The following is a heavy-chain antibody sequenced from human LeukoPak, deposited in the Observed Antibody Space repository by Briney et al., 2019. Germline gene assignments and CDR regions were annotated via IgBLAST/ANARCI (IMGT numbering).Heavy chain of an antibody. D-gene: IGHD3-22*01. CDR1: GFSFSSYS. CDR2: ISSSSIYI. J-gene: IGHJ4*02. CDR3: AREYWGYYDDSGYPFDN. Sequence: PGGSLRLSCAASGFSFSSYSMNWVRQAPGKGLEWVSSISSSSIYIYYADSLEGRFTISRDPAKNSLYLQMNSLRAEDTAVYYCAREYWGYYDDSGYPFDNWGLGTLVTVSS. V-gene: IGHV3-21*01.